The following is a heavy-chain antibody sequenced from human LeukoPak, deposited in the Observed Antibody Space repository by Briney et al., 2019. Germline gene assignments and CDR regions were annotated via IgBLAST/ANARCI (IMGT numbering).Heavy chain of an antibody. J-gene: IGHJ6*02. CDR1: GYTFTNYG. CDR2: INAGNGNT. D-gene: IGHD2-15*01. Sequence: ASVKVSCKASGYTFTNYGISWVRQAPGQGLEWMGWINAGNGNTKYSQKFQGRVTITRDTSASTAYMELSSLRSEDTAVYYCARPGPSADISGYYGMDVWGQGTTVTVSS. CDR3: ARPGPSADISGYYGMDV. V-gene: IGHV1-3*01.